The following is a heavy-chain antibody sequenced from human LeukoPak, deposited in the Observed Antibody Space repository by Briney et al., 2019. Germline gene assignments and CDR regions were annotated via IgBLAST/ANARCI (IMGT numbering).Heavy chain of an antibody. D-gene: IGHD3-3*01. V-gene: IGHV3-7*01. CDR3: ATDRGWRTSGYYLYYFEY. Sequence: GGSLRLSCAASGFIFTNYFMSWVRQAPGKGLEWVASIKHDGSEKYYVDSVRGRFTISRDNTMNSLYLQMSSLRAEDTAVYYCATDRGWRTSGYYLYYFEYWGQGTLVTYTS. CDR2: IKHDGSEK. J-gene: IGHJ4*02. CDR1: GFIFTNYF.